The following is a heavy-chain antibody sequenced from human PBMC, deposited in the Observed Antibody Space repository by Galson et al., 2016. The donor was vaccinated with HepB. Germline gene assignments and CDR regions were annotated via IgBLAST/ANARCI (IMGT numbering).Heavy chain of an antibody. D-gene: IGHD5-24*01. CDR3: ARDSGYNKHGGFDN. J-gene: IGHJ4*02. CDR2: VFSGGTQ. CDR1: GFTASTTY. V-gene: IGHV3-66*02. Sequence: SLRLSCAASGFTASTTYMARVRQAPGKGLECVSVVFSGGTQFHADSVMGRFTISRDHSTNTPYLQMRSLRTEDTAVYYCARDSGYNKHGGFDNWGQGTLVTVSS.